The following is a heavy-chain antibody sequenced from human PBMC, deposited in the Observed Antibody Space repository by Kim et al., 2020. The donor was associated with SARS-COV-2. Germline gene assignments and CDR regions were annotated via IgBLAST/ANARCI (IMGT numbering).Heavy chain of an antibody. D-gene: IGHD3-22*01. CDR2: T. CDR3: ARSRPYDSSDY. V-gene: IGHV1-18*01. J-gene: IGHJ4*02. Sequence: TNYAPKLQGKVTMTTDTSTGTAYMELRSLRSDDTAVYYCARSRPYDSSDYWGQGTLVTVSS.